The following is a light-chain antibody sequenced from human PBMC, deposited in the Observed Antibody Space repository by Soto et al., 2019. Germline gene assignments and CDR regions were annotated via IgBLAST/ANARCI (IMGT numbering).Light chain of an antibody. Sequence: IQMTQSPSSVSASVGDRVTITCQAGQDINKNLNWYQQKPGKAPKLLIYAASDLQPEVPSRFSGSRSGTDFTLTISSLQAEDFATYYCLQDHDYQWTFGQGTKLEMK. CDR3: LQDHDYQWT. V-gene: IGKV1-6*01. CDR1: QDINKN. J-gene: IGKJ2*02. CDR2: AAS.